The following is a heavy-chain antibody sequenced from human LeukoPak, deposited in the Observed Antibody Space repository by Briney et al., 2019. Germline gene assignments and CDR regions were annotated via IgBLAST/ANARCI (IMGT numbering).Heavy chain of an antibody. CDR2: IGTAGDP. CDR3: TRGDPHGYGMDV. V-gene: IGHV3-13*05. Sequence: GGSLRLSCAASGFTFSTYDMHWVRQVTGKGLEWVSSIGTAGDPYYADSVKGRFTISRENGKNSLNLQMNSLRAGDTAVYYCTRGDPHGYGMDVWGQGTTVTVSS. D-gene: IGHD5-24*01. J-gene: IGHJ6*02. CDR1: GFTFSTYD.